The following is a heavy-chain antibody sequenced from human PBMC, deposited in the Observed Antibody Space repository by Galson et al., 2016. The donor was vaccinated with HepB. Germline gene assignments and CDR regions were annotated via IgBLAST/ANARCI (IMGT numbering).Heavy chain of an antibody. CDR3: VKDRGGYSVYVTN. V-gene: IGHV3-9*01. Sequence: SLRLSCAASGFTFEDYAMHWVRQIPGKGLEWVSGLSWNSFTIDYADSVKGRFTISRDNDKSSLYLQMNSLSPENTALYYCVKDRGGYSVYVTNWGQGTLVTVSS. CDR2: LSWNSFTI. J-gene: IGHJ4*02. D-gene: IGHD5/OR15-5a*01. CDR1: GFTFEDYA.